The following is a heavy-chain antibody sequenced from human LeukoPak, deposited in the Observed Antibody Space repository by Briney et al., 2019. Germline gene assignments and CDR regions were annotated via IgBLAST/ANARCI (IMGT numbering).Heavy chain of an antibody. D-gene: IGHD6-19*01. J-gene: IGHJ6*02. CDR2: FDPEDGET. Sequence: ASVKVSCKVSGYTLTELSMHWVRQAPGKGLEWMGGFDPEDGETIYAQKFQGRVTMTEDTSTDTAYMELSSLRSEDTAVYYRATRAVAGTREYYYYGMDVWAKGPRSPSP. CDR1: GYTLTELS. CDR3: ATRAVAGTREYYYYGMDV. V-gene: IGHV1-24*01.